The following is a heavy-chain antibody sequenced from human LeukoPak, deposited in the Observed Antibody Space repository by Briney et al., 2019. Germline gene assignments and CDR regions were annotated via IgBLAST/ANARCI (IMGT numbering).Heavy chain of an antibody. V-gene: IGHV1-2*02. CDR2: INPDSGGT. CDR1: GYTFTGYY. CDR3: ARIAVAGTDFDY. Sequence: ASVKVSCKASGYTFTGYYMHWVRQAPGQGLEWMGWINPDSGGTNYAQKFQGRVTMTRDTSISTAYMELSRLRSDDTAVYYCARIAVAGTDFDYWGQGTLVTVSS. J-gene: IGHJ4*02. D-gene: IGHD6-19*01.